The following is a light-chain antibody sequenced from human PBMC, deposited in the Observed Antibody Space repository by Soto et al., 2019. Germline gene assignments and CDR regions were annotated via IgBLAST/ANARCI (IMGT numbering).Light chain of an antibody. CDR3: QQYAGLPYT. CDR2: GAS. V-gene: IGKV3-15*01. Sequence: EIVMTQSPATLSVSPGERVTLSCRASQSVSRNIAWYQQKPGQAPRLLIFGASARATGVPARFSGSGSGTEFTLTISSLQSEDFAVYYCQQYAGLPYTFGQGTKLEIK. CDR1: QSVSRN. J-gene: IGKJ2*01.